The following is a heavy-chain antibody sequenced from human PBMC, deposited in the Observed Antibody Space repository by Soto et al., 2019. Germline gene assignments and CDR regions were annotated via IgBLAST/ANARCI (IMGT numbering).Heavy chain of an antibody. D-gene: IGHD6-13*01. CDR3: ARDRIAAADPRDYFDY. J-gene: IGHJ4*02. CDR2: ISPILGIT. V-gene: IGHV1-69*04. CDR1: GGTLSNYN. Sequence: GASVKVSCKASGGTLSNYNFNWVRQAPGQGLEWMGRISPILGITDYAQRVQGRATNTADKSTSIAYMEVNNLRSEDTSVYYCARDRIAAADPRDYFDYWGQGTLVTVSS.